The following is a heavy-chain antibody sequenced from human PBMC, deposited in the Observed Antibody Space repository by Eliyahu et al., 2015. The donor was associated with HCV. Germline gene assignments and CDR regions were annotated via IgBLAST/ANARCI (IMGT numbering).Heavy chain of an antibody. V-gene: IGHV4-59*08. Sequence: QVQLQESGPRLVRPSETLSLTCTVSGGSISGFDWSWIRQPPGKGLERIGYIHHSGTTNYNASLKSRVTIEVDTTNNQLSLKLSAVTVADTAVYYCARGAWSHDHWGQGTLVTVS. J-gene: IGHJ4*02. CDR3: ARGAWSHDH. D-gene: IGHD1-26*01. CDR1: GGSISGFD. CDR2: IHHSGTT.